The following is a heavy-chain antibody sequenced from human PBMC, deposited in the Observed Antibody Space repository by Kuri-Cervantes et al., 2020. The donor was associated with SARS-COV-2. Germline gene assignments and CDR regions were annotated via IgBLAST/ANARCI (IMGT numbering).Heavy chain of an antibody. D-gene: IGHD3-22*01. CDR1: GGSFSGYY. CDR2: ISTTGSAK. CDR3: ARVYYYDRSAYYFRGWFDP. Sequence: GESLKISCAVYGGSFSGYYWSWIRQPPGKGLQWVSHISTTGSAKYYADSVKGRVTISRDNAKNSLYLEMNSLGAEDTAVYYCARVYYYDRSAYYFRGWFDPWGQGTLVTVSS. J-gene: IGHJ5*02. V-gene: IGHV3-11*01.